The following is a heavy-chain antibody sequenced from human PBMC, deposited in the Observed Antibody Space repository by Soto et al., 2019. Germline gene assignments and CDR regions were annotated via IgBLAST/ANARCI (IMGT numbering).Heavy chain of an antibody. CDR3: FGVLAATLDY. Sequence: SLKVYCTTAGDAISTYGSSLVRQAPGQGLEWMGGIVPFFGLSNNAQKFQGRVTISADESTNTAYMELSSLRSDDTAVYYCFGVLAATLDYWGQGTLVSVSS. CDR2: IVPFFGLS. V-gene: IGHV1-69*13. D-gene: IGHD2-21*02. CDR1: GDAISTYG. J-gene: IGHJ4*01.